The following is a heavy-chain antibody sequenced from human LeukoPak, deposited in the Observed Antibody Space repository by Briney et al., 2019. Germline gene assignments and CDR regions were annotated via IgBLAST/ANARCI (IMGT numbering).Heavy chain of an antibody. J-gene: IGHJ5*02. CDR1: GGSFSGYY. D-gene: IGHD6-6*01. Sequence: SETLSLTCAVYGGSFSGYYWSWIRQPPGKGLEWIGEINHSGSTNYNPSLKSRFTISVDTSKNQFSLKLSSVTAADTAVYYCARYIAAHQNWFDPWGQGTLVTVSS. V-gene: IGHV4-34*01. CDR2: INHSGST. CDR3: ARYIAAHQNWFDP.